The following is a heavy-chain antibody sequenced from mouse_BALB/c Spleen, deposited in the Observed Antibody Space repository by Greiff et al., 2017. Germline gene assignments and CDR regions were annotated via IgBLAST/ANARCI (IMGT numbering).Heavy chain of an antibody. J-gene: IGHJ2*01. D-gene: IGHD2-4*01. CDR3: ARPSMITTYYFDY. CDR1: GFTFSSYA. Sequence: EVQLVESGGGLVKPGGSLKLSCAASGFTFSSYAMSWVRQTPEKRLEWVATISSGGSYTYYPDSVKGRFTISRDNAKNTLYLQMSSLRSEDTAMYYCARPSMITTYYFDYWGQGTTLTVSS. V-gene: IGHV5-9-3*01. CDR2: ISSGGSYT.